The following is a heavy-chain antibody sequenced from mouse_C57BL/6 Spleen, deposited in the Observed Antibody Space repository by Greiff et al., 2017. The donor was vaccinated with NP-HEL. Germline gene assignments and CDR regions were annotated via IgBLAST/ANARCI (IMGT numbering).Heavy chain of an antibody. CDR1: GYSITSGYY. CDR3: AGRSTMVTYYFDY. J-gene: IGHJ2*01. Sequence: EVQLQESGPGLVKPSQSLSLTCSVTGYSITSGYYWNWIRQFPGNKLEWMGYISYDGSNNYNPSLKNRISITRDTSKNQFFLKLNSVTTEDTATYYCAGRSTMVTYYFDYWGQGTTLTVSS. V-gene: IGHV3-6*01. CDR2: ISYDGSN. D-gene: IGHD2-2*01.